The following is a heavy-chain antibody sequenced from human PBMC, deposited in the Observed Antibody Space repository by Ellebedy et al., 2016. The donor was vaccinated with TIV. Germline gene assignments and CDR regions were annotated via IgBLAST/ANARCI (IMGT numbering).Heavy chain of an antibody. CDR2: VNPDSGST. D-gene: IGHD4/OR15-4a*01. J-gene: IGHJ6*02. Sequence: ASVTVSCKTSVYIFTAYYIHWVRHAPGHGLEWMGWVNPDSGSTNFAQRFQGRVTMTRDTSVNTAYMELSRLQSDDTAVYYCARVLRATSGMDVWGQGTTVIVS. CDR3: ARVLRATSGMDV. CDR1: VYIFTAYY. V-gene: IGHV1-2*02.